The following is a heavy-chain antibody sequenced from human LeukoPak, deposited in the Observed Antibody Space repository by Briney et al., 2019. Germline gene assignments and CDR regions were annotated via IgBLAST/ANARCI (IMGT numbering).Heavy chain of an antibody. D-gene: IGHD1-26*01. CDR1: GFTFSTFV. J-gene: IGHJ5*02. V-gene: IGHV3-23*01. Sequence: GGSLRLSCAAPGFTFSTFVMTWVRQAPGKGLEWVSAIGADGRSTDYADSVKGRFTISRDISKNTLYLQMNSLRAEDTALYYCTRRVGGTPDHWGLGTLVTVSS. CDR2: IGADGRST. CDR3: TRRVGGTPDH.